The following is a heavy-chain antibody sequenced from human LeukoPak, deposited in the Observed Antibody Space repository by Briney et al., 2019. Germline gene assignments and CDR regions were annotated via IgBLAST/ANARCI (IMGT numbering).Heavy chain of an antibody. D-gene: IGHD3-10*01. J-gene: IGHJ6*03. CDR1: GFTVSSNE. CDR2: ISGGST. V-gene: IGHV3-38-3*01. Sequence: GGSLRLSCAASGFTVSSNEMSWVRQAPGKGLEWVSSISGGSTYYADSRKGRFTISRDNSKNTLHLQMNSLRAEDTAVYYCARQYGSGYYYYYMDVWGKGTTVTISS. CDR3: ARQYGSGYYYYYMDV.